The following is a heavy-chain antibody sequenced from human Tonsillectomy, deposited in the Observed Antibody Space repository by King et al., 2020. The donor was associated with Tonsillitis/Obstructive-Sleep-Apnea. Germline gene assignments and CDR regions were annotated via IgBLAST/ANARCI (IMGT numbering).Heavy chain of an antibody. Sequence: VQLVESGGGLVQPGGSLRLSCAASGLTVSSNYMGWVRQAPGKGLEWVSVIYSGGSTHYADSVKGRFTISRDNSKNTLYLQMNNLRGEDTAVYYCARDRGALRFLEWLDAFDIWGQGTMVTVSS. CDR1: GLTVSSNY. CDR2: IYSGGST. CDR3: ARDRGALRFLEWLDAFDI. J-gene: IGHJ3*02. D-gene: IGHD3-3*01. V-gene: IGHV3-66*01.